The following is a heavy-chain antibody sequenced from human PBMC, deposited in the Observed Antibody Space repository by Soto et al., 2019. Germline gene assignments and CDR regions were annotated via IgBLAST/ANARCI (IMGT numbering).Heavy chain of an antibody. CDR1: GYTFTSYG. CDR3: ARGRYGDY. J-gene: IGHJ4*02. CDR2: ISAHNGNA. D-gene: IGHD1-1*01. Sequence: QVHLVQSGAEVKKPGASVKVSCKASGYTFTSYGITWVRQAPGQGLEWMGWISAHNGNADYAQKLQGIVIVTRDTSTSTAYMELRSPISDDTAVYYCARGRYGDYWGQGALVTVSS. V-gene: IGHV1-18*01.